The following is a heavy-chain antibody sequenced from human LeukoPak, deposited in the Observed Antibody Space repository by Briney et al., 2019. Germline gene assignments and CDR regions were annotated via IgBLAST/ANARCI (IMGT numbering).Heavy chain of an antibody. V-gene: IGHV3-74*01. D-gene: IGHD4-17*01. Sequence: PGGSLRLSCAAPGFTFSSYWMHWVRQAPGKGVVWVSRINSDGSSTSYADSVKGRFTISRDNAKNTLYLQMNSLRAEDTAVYYCARDLYGDYEAYWGQGPLVTVSS. J-gene: IGHJ4*02. CDR1: GFTFSSYW. CDR3: ARDLYGDYEAY. CDR2: INSDGSST.